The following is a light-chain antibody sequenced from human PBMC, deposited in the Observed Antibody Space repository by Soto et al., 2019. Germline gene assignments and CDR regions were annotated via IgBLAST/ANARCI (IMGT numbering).Light chain of an antibody. V-gene: IGKV3-11*01. J-gene: IGKJ5*01. Sequence: EIALPQSPATLSFYPVERSTFSFIAFQSVSSYLAWYQQKPGQAPRLLIYDASNRATGIPARFSGSGSGTDFTLTISSLEPEDFAVYYCQQRSKWPPEVTFGQGTRLEIK. CDR1: QSVSSY. CDR3: QQRSKWPPEVT. CDR2: DAS.